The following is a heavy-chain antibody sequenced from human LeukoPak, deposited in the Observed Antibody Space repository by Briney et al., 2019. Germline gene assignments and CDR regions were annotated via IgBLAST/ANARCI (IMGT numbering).Heavy chain of an antibody. J-gene: IGHJ6*02. CDR1: GYTFTASY. D-gene: IGHD5-24*01. CDR2: INPNSGAT. Sequence: GASVKVSCKASGYTFTASYIHWVRQAPGQGLEWMGWINPNSGATNYAQKFQGRVTMTRDPSISTAYMELSRLSSDDTAVYYCAREEMATDDDYYGMDVWGQGTTVTVSS. CDR3: AREEMATDDDYYGMDV. V-gene: IGHV1-2*02.